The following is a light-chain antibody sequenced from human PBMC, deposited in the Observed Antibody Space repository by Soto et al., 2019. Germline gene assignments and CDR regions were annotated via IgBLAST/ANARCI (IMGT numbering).Light chain of an antibody. Sequence: EIVVTQSPATLSVSPGERATLSCRASQSVSSKLAWYQQKPGQAPRLLIYRASTRATDIPARFSGSGSGTEFTLTISSLQSEDFAVYYCQQFSSYPLTFGGGTKVDIK. J-gene: IGKJ4*01. V-gene: IGKV3-15*01. CDR2: RAS. CDR3: QQFSSYPLT. CDR1: QSVSSK.